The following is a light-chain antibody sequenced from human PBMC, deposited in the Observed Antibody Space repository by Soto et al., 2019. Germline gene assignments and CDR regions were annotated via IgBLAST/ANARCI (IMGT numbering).Light chain of an antibody. J-gene: IGKJ1*01. CDR2: DAS. Sequence: DIQMTQSPSSLSASVGDRVTITCRASQSISTWLAWYQQKPGKAPKLLIFDASTLESGVPSRFSGSASGTEFTLTITSLQPDDFATYYCHHYTRAFGQGNKVEIK. CDR1: QSISTW. V-gene: IGKV1-5*01. CDR3: HHYTRA.